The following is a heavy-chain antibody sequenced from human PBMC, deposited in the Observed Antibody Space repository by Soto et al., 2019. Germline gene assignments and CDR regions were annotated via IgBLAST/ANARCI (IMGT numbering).Heavy chain of an antibody. J-gene: IGHJ4*02. CDR2: IKQDGSEK. CDR3: ARELRVNDFWSGYLYYFDY. Sequence: GGSLRLSCADSGFTFSSYWMSWVRQAPGKGLEWVANIKQDGSEKYYVDSVKGRFTISRENAKNSLYLQMNSLRAEDTAVYFCARELRVNDFWSGYLYYFDYWGQGTLVTVSS. CDR1: GFTFSSYW. D-gene: IGHD3-3*01. V-gene: IGHV3-7*01.